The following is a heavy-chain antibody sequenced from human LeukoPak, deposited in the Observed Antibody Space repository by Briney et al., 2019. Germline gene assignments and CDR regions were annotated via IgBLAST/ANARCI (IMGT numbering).Heavy chain of an antibody. V-gene: IGHV3-53*01. Sequence: GGSLRLSGAVSGFTVSSNYMSWVRQAPGKGLEWLSSLYSGSHIFYADSVKGRFTISRDYSNNTLYLQMNSLRAEDTAVYYCARGGSYSGNIGVDYWGQGTLVTVSS. CDR1: GFTVSSNY. J-gene: IGHJ4*02. CDR3: ARGGSYSGNIGVDY. D-gene: IGHD1-26*01. CDR2: LYSGSHI.